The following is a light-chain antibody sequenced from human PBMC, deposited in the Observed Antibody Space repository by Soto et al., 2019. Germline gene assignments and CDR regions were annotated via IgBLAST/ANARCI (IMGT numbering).Light chain of an antibody. J-gene: IGLJ1*01. Sequence: QAVVTQPPSVSGAPGQRVTISCTGSSSNIGAGYDVHWYQQLPGTAPKLLIYGNSNRPSGVPDRFSGSKSGTSASLAITGLQAEDEADYYCQSYDSSLSAPYVFGTGT. V-gene: IGLV1-40*01. CDR1: SSNIGAGYD. CDR3: QSYDSSLSAPYV. CDR2: GNS.